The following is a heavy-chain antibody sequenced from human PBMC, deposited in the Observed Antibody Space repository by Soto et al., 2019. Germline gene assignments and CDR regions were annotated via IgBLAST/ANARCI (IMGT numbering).Heavy chain of an antibody. J-gene: IGHJ6*02. CDR3: ARDRLGKVSGYYYGMDV. CDR1: GGSISSGGYY. V-gene: IGHV4-31*03. D-gene: IGHD3-10*01. Sequence: QVQLQESGPGLVKPSQTLSLTCTVSGGSISSGGYYWSWIRQHPGKGLEWIGYIYYSGSTYYNPSLKSRVTISVDTSKNQFSLKLSSVTAADTAVYYCARDRLGKVSGYYYGMDVWGQGTTVTVSS. CDR2: IYYSGST.